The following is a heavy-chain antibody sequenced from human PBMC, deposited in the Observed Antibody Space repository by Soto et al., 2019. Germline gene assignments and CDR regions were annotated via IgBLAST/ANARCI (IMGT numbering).Heavy chain of an antibody. D-gene: IGHD3-22*01. CDR1: GFTFSSYG. J-gene: IGHJ3*02. CDR2: IWYDGSNK. V-gene: IGHV3-33*01. Sequence: GGSLRLSCAASGFTFSSYGMHWVRQAPGKGLEWVAVIWYDGSNKYYADSVKGRFTISRDNSKNTLYLQMNSLRAEDTAVYYCARTRLYYYDSSGYETPYAFDIWGQGTMVTVSS. CDR3: ARTRLYYYDSSGYETPYAFDI.